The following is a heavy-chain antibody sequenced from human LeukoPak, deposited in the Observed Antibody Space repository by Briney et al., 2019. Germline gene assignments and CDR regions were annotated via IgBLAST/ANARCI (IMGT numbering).Heavy chain of an antibody. V-gene: IGHV4-59*01. J-gene: IGHJ3*02. CDR1: GGSFSSYY. Sequence: SETLSLTCAVYGGSFSSYYWSWIRQPPGKGLEWIGYIYYSGSTNYNPSLKSRVTISVDTSKNQFSLKLSSVTAADTAVYYCARVLPYYYDSSGYYYRHAFDIWGQGTMVTVSS. CDR3: ARVLPYYYDSSGYYYRHAFDI. D-gene: IGHD3-22*01. CDR2: IYYSGST.